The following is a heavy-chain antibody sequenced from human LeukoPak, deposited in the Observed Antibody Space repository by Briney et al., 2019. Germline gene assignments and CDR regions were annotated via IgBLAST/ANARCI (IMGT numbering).Heavy chain of an antibody. D-gene: IGHD2-2*01. V-gene: IGHV1-8*03. CDR1: GYTFTGYD. Sequence: GASVKVSCKASGYTFTGYDINWVRQAAGQGLEWMGWMNPNNSNTGYAQKFQGRVTITRDTSINTTYMELSSLISDDTAVYYCASLRPDCSSTSCYFGYYYYYMDVWGKGTTVTVSS. J-gene: IGHJ6*03. CDR3: ASLRPDCSSTSCYFGYYYYYMDV. CDR2: MNPNNSNT.